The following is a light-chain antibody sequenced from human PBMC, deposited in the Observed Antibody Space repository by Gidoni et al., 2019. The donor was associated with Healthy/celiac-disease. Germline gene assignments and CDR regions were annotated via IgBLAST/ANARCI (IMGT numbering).Light chain of an antibody. CDR3: QQYGSSLWT. CDR2: GAS. CDR1: QSVSSSY. J-gene: IGKJ1*01. V-gene: IGKV3-20*01. Sequence: EIVLTQSPGTLSLSPGEGATLSCRASQSVSSSYLAWYQQKPGQAPRLLIYGASSRATGIPDMFSGSGSGTDFTLTISRLEPEDFAVYYCQQYGSSLWTFGQGTKVEIK.